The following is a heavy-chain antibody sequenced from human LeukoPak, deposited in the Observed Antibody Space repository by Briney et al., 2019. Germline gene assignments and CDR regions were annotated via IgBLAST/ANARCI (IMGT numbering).Heavy chain of an antibody. V-gene: IGHV4-39*07. J-gene: IGHJ3*02. CDR3: ARGRITMVRGVIYDAFDI. Sequence: SETLSLTCTVSGGSISSSSYYWGWIRQPPGKGLEWIGSIYYSGSTYYNPSLKSRVTISVDTSKNQFSLKLSSVTAADTAVYYCARGRITMVRGVIYDAFDIWGQGTMVTVSS. CDR1: GGSISSSSYY. CDR2: IYYSGST. D-gene: IGHD3-10*01.